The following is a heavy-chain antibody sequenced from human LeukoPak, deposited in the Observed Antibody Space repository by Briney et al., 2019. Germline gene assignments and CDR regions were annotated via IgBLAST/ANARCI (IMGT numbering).Heavy chain of an antibody. V-gene: IGHV3-21*04. J-gene: IGHJ6*03. CDR2: IFPSGGEI. CDR1: GFTFSTFA. CDR3: ARAYCGGDCYNFYYYYMDV. D-gene: IGHD2-21*02. Sequence: GGSLRLSCAASGFTFSTFAMIWVRQPPGKGLEWVSSIFPSGGEIHYADSVRGRFTISRDNAKNSLYLQMNSLRAEDTALYYCARAYCGGDCYNFYYYYMDVWGKGTTVTVSS.